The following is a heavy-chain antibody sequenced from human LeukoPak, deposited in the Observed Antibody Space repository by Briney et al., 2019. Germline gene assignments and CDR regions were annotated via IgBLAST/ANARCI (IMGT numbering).Heavy chain of an antibody. CDR2: LNGSGGAT. CDR3: AKHLGSHSFLFYYMDV. Sequence: GGSLRLSCEASEFTFSRFAMSWIRQPPGTGLEWVSTLNGSGGATYYADSVKGRFTTSRDNSKDTLYLQMDNLRADDTAVYYCAKHLGSHSFLFYYMDVWGKGTSVIVS. V-gene: IGHV3-23*01. D-gene: IGHD2-21*01. J-gene: IGHJ6*03. CDR1: EFTFSRFA.